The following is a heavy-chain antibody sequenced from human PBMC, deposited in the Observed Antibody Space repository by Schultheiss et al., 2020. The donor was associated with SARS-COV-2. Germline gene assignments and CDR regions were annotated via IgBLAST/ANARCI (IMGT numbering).Heavy chain of an antibody. CDR3: ARDHMTTPTTGVGNYGMDV. CDR1: GGSISSGGYY. V-gene: IGHV4-31*03. CDR2: IYYSGST. J-gene: IGHJ6*02. Sequence: SETLSLTCTVSGGSISSGGYYWSWIRQHPGKGLEWIGYIYYSGSTYYNPSRKSRVTISVDTAKNQFSLKLSSVTAADTAVYYCARDHMTTPTTGVGNYGMDVWGQGTTVTVAS. D-gene: IGHD4-23*01.